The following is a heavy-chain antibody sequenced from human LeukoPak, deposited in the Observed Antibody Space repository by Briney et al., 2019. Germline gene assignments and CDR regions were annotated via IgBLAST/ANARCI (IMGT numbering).Heavy chain of an antibody. Sequence: GGSLRLSCAASGFIVSSNDVTWVRQAPRKGLEWVSVTHSGGSTDYADSVKGRFTISRDHSKNTVFLHMNSLRAEDTAVYYCAKDQARYNWNYVGYWGQGTLVTVSS. CDR3: AKDQARYNWNYVGY. CDR1: GFIVSSND. V-gene: IGHV3-53*05. D-gene: IGHD1-20*01. J-gene: IGHJ4*02. CDR2: THSGGST.